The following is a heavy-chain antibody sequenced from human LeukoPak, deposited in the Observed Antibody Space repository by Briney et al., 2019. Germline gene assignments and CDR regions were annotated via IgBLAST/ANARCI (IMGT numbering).Heavy chain of an antibody. CDR1: GGSISYYY. Sequence: PSETLSLTCTVSGGSISYYYWSWIRQPAGKGLEWIGRMHTSGNTNYNPSLKNRVTMSVDTSKNQFSLKLSSVTAADTAVYYCARGGRSSSYYFDYWGQGTLVTVSS. V-gene: IGHV4-4*07. J-gene: IGHJ4*02. CDR3: ARGGRSSSYYFDY. D-gene: IGHD6-6*01. CDR2: MHTSGNT.